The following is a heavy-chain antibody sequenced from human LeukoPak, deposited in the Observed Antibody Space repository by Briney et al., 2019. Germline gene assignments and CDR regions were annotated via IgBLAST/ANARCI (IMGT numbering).Heavy chain of an antibody. V-gene: IGHV5-51*01. D-gene: IGHD3-16*01. CDR2: IYPSDSDT. J-gene: IGHJ6*02. CDR1: GYTFTTYW. CDR3: ARRSYSYGLDV. Sequence: GESLKISCKGSGYTFTTYWIGWVRQMPGKGLEWMGIIYPSDSDTRYSPSFQGQVTISVDKSINTAYLQWSNLRASDTAIYYCARRSYSYGLDVWGQGTAVTVSS.